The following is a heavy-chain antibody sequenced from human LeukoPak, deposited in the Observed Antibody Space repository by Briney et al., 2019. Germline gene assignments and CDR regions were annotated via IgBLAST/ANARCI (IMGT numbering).Heavy chain of an antibody. CDR1: GYTFTSYD. CDR2: MNPNSGNT. D-gene: IGHD2-2*01. V-gene: IGHV1-8*03. Sequence: ASVKGSCKASGYTFTSYDISWVRQATGQGLEWMGWMNPNSGNTGYAQKFQGRVTITRNTSISTAYMELSSLSSEDTAVYYCARGSYCSSTSCPYNWFDPWGQGTLVTVSS. J-gene: IGHJ5*02. CDR3: ARGSYCSSTSCPYNWFDP.